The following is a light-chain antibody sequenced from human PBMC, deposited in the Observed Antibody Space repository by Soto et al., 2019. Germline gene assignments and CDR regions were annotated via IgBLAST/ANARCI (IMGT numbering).Light chain of an antibody. CDR1: QIIRNH. Sequence: DIQMTQSPSSLSSSVGDRVTITCRASQIIRNHLNWYQHTPGKAPKVLIYAASILQGGVPSSFSGSGSGTHFTLTINSLQPEDFASYYCQQSFSAPFTFGPGTKVDI. CDR3: QQSFSAPFT. CDR2: AAS. V-gene: IGKV1-39*01. J-gene: IGKJ3*01.